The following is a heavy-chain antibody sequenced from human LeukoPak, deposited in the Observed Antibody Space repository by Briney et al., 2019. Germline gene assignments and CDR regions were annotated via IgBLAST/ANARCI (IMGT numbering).Heavy chain of an antibody. CDR1: GYTFTGYY. D-gene: IGHD6-13*01. CDR2: MNPNSGNT. CDR3: ARRAAGTYYYYYMDV. Sequence: ASVKVSCKASGYTFTGYYMHWVRQAPGQGLEWMGWMNPNSGNTGYAQKFQGRVTITRNTSISTAYMELSSLRSEDTAVYYCARRAAGTYYYYYMDVWGKGTTVTVSS. V-gene: IGHV1-8*03. J-gene: IGHJ6*03.